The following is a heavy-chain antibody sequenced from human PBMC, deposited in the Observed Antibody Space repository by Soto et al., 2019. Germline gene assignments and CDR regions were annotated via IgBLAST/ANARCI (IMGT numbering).Heavy chain of an antibody. D-gene: IGHD1-1*01. CDR1: GGSISSGGYY. CDR2: NYYSGIT. V-gene: IGHV4-31*03. Sequence: PSETLSLTCTVSGGSISSGGYYWTWIRQHPGKGLEWIGYNYYSGITYYNPSLKSRVTISLDTSKNQFSLKLSSVTAADTAVFYCGRDRVELEIYEGNWFDPWGQGTLVTVSS. CDR3: GRDRVELEIYEGNWFDP. J-gene: IGHJ5*02.